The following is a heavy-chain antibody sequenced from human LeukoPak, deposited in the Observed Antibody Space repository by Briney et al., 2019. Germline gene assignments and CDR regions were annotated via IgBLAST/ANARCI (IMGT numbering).Heavy chain of an antibody. V-gene: IGHV4-31*03. J-gene: IGHJ4*02. CDR1: GGVIISGGYY. CDR2: IYYSGNT. D-gene: IGHD3-10*01. CDR3: ARAPPTLIRGVTLSANFDY. Sequence: SETLSLTCTVSGGVIISGGYYWSWIRQQPGKGLEWLVYIYYSGNTYYNPSLKSRITMSVDMSKNQFSLKLNSVTAADTAVYYCARAPPTLIRGVTLSANFDYWGRGTLVTVSS.